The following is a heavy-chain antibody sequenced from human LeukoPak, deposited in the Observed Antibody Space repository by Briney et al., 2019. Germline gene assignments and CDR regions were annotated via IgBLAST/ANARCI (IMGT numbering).Heavy chain of an antibody. CDR3: ARRAPRFGRYMDV. D-gene: IGHD3-10*02. J-gene: IGHJ6*03. Sequence: PSETLSLTCAVYGGSFSGYYWSCIRQPPAQGREWIGEINHSGSTNYNPSLKSRVTISVDTPKNQFSLKLSSVTAADTAVYYCARRAPRFGRYMDVWGKGTTVTVSS. CDR2: INHSGST. CDR1: GGSFSGYY. V-gene: IGHV4-34*01.